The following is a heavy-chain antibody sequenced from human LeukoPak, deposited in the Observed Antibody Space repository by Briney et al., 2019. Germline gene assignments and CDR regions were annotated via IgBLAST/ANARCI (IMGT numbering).Heavy chain of an antibody. CDR1: GFTFSSYA. D-gene: IGHD6-19*01. V-gene: IGHV3-23*01. CDR3: AKKDGIAVAGTNYYYYGMDV. Sequence: GGSLRLSCAASGFTFSSYAMSWVRQAPGKGLEWVSAISGSGGSTYYADSVKGRFTISRDNSKNTLYLQMNSLRAEDTAVYYCAKKDGIAVAGTNYYYYGMDVWGQGTTVTVSS. J-gene: IGHJ6*02. CDR2: ISGSGGST.